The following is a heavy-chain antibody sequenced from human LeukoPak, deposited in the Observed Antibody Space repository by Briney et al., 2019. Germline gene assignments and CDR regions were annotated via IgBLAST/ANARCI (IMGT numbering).Heavy chain of an antibody. J-gene: IGHJ4*02. D-gene: IGHD6-19*01. V-gene: IGHV4-59*01. CDR1: GGSISSYY. CDR2: IYYSGGT. CDR3: ARESYSSGWIIDY. Sequence: SETPSLTCTVSGGSISSYYWSWIRQPPGKGLEWIGYIYYSGGTNYNPSLKSRVTISVDTSKNQFSLKLSSVTAADTAVYYCARESYSSGWIIDYWGQGTLVTVSS.